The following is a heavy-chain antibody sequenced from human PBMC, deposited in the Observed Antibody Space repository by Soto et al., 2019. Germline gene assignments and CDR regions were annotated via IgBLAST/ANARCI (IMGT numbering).Heavy chain of an antibody. CDR1: GFTFSHYW. CDR3: TRGSTGAGY. D-gene: IGHD2-8*02. CDR2: IKQDGSEQ. V-gene: IGHV3-7*01. Sequence: EVQLVESGGGVVQPGGSLRLSCADSGFTFSHYWMSWVRQAPGKGLEWLATIKQDGSEQYYVDSAKGRFTISRDNAQNSLSLQMNSLRAEDTALYYCTRGSTGAGYWGQGTLVTVSS. J-gene: IGHJ4*02.